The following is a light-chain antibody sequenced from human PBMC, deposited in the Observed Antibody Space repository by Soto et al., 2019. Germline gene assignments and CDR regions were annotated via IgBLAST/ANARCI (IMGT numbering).Light chain of an antibody. V-gene: IGKV3-20*01. CDR1: QSVSSSY. CDR3: QQYGHSPWT. J-gene: IGKJ1*01. Sequence: EIVFTQSPGTLSFSPGDRATLSCRASQSVSSSYLAWYQQKHGQAPRLLIYGASSRATGIPDRFSGSGSGTDFTLTISRLEPEDFAVYYCQQYGHSPWTLGQGTKVDIK. CDR2: GAS.